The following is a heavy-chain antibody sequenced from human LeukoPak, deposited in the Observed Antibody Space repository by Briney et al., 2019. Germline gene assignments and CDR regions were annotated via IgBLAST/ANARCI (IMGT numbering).Heavy chain of an antibody. D-gene: IGHD3-22*01. Sequence: GGSMRLSCAASGFSFSAYNINWVRQAPGKGLEWVSCISPSGDHRYYADSVRGRFTISRDNAKNSVYLQMNSLRAEDTAVYYCARDAAYFDSSGYYPDPLDYWGQGTLVSVSS. CDR1: GFSFSAYN. CDR3: ARDAAYFDSSGYYPDPLDY. V-gene: IGHV3-21*01. CDR2: ISPSGDHR. J-gene: IGHJ4*02.